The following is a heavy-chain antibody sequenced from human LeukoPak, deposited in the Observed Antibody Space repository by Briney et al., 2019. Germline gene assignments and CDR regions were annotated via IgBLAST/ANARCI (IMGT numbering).Heavy chain of an antibody. CDR2: IYTSGSN. V-gene: IGHV4-4*07. J-gene: IGHJ3*02. CDR3: ARVPPSYGSGSYSYQDAFYI. CDR1: GGSISSYY. D-gene: IGHD3-10*01. Sequence: SETLSLTCTVSGGSISSYYRSWIRQPDGKGMEWIGRIYTSGSNNYNPSLKSRVTISVATSKNHFSLNLSSVTAADPAVYYCARVPPSYGSGSYSYQDAFYIWGQGTMVTVSS.